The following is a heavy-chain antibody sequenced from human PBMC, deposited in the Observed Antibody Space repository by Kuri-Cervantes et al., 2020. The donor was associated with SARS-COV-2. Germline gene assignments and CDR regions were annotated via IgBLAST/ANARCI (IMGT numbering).Heavy chain of an antibody. D-gene: IGHD2-15*01. Sequence: GESLKISCAASGFTFSSYAMHWVRQAPGKGLEWVAVISYDGSNKYYADSVKGRFTISRDNSKNTLYLQMNSVRAEDTAVYYCAREGVVGGSPDAFDIWGQGTMVTVSS. J-gene: IGHJ3*02. CDR3: AREGVVGGSPDAFDI. CDR2: ISYDGSNK. V-gene: IGHV3-30-3*01. CDR1: GFTFSSYA.